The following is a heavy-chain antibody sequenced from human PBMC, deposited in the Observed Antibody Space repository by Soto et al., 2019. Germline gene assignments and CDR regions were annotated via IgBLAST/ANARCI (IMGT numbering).Heavy chain of an antibody. CDR3: AKVQGYYYDSSGYYSFDY. CDR1: VFTFSSYA. CDR2: ISGSGGST. J-gene: IGHJ4*02. V-gene: IGHV3-23*01. D-gene: IGHD3-22*01. Sequence: SLRLSCSSSVFTFSSYAMSLVLQSPFKWLECVSAISGSGGSTYYADSVKGRFTISRDNSKNTLYLQMNSLRAEDTAVYYCAKVQGYYYDSSGYYSFDYWGQGTLVTVSS.